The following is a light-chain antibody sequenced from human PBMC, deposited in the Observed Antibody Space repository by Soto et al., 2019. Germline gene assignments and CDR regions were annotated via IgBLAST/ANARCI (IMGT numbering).Light chain of an antibody. J-gene: IGKJ1*01. CDR1: ESVSNN. CDR2: GAS. CDR3: QQYKNWPRT. V-gene: IGKV3-15*01. Sequence: ETVMTQSAATLSVSPGERATLSCRASESVSNNLVWYQQKPGQAPRLLIYGASTRVTGIPARFSGSGSGTESTLTISNLQSEDLAVYYCQQYKNWPRTFGQGTKVEIK.